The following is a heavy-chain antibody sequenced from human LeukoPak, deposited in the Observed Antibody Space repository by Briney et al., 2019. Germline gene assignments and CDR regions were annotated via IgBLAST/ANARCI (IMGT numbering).Heavy chain of an antibody. CDR2: ISSSSSYI. Sequence: NPGGSLRLSCAASGFTFSSYSMTWVRQAPGKGLEWVSSISSSSSYIYYADSVKGRFTISRDNSKNTLYLQMNSLRAEDTAVFYCAKDLRGAYWGQGTLVTVSS. CDR1: GFTFSSYS. V-gene: IGHV3-21*04. J-gene: IGHJ4*02. CDR3: AKDLRGAY. D-gene: IGHD1-26*01.